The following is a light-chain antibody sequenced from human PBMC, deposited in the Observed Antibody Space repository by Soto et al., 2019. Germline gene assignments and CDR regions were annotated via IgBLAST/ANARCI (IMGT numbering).Light chain of an antibody. CDR1: SSNIGAGYD. J-gene: IGLJ2*01. CDR2: GNS. V-gene: IGLV1-40*01. CDR3: QSHDSSQNAMV. Sequence: QSVLTQPPSVSGAPGQRVTISCTGSSSNIGAGYDVHWYQQIPGTAPKLLIYGNSNRPSGVPDRFSGSKSGSSASLAITGLQAEDDADYSCQSHDSSQNAMVFGGGTNLTVL.